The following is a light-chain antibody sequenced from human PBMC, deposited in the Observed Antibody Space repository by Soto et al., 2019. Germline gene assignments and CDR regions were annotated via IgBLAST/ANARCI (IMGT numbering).Light chain of an antibody. CDR1: TRDIAGYNC. CDR3: TSFSSSTSLYV. V-gene: IGLV2-14*01. Sequence: QSALTQPASVSGSLGQSITISCTGTTRDIAGYNCISWYQQLPGKAPKLMIYQVTIRPSGISNRFSGSKSGNTASLTIPGLQAEDEADYYCTSFSSSTSLYVFGTGTKVTVL. J-gene: IGLJ1*01. CDR2: QVT.